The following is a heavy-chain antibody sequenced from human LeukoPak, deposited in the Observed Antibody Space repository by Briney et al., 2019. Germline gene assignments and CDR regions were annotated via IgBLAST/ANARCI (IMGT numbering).Heavy chain of an antibody. D-gene: IGHD3-10*01. J-gene: IGHJ1*01. CDR3: ARDLYYSQH. V-gene: IGHV3-7*04. Sequence: PGGSLRLSCVASGFXFITYWMSWVRQAPGKGLEWVAPIKQDGSETYYVDSLKGRSTISRDNAKNSRYLQMNSLSAEDTAVYYCARDLYYSQHWGQGTLVTVSS. CDR1: GFXFITYW. CDR2: IKQDGSET.